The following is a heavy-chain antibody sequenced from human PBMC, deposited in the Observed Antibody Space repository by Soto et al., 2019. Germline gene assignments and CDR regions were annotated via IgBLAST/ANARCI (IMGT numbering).Heavy chain of an antibody. Sequence: GASVKVSCKASGYTFTSYDINWVRQATGQGLEWMGWMNPNSGNTGYAQKFQGRVTMTRNTSISTAYMELSSLRSEDTAVYYCASSPPTGYCSGGTCSVLIYWGQGTLVTVS. CDR3: ASSPPTGYCSGGTCSVLIY. CDR1: GYTFTSYD. CDR2: MNPNSGNT. J-gene: IGHJ4*02. V-gene: IGHV1-8*01. D-gene: IGHD2-15*01.